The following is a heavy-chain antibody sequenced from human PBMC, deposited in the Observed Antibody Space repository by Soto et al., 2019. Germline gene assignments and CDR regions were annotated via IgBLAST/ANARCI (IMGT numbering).Heavy chain of an antibody. V-gene: IGHV4-39*01. CDR1: GGSISSSSYY. CDR3: ARASVRPAYYDFWSGPDAFDI. Sequence: QLQLQESGPGLVKPSETLSLTCTVSGGSISSSSYYWGWIRQPPGKGLEWIGSIYYSGSTYYNPALKSRVTISVDTSKNQFSLKLSSVTAADTAVYYCARASVRPAYYDFWSGPDAFDIWGQGTMVTVSS. J-gene: IGHJ3*02. D-gene: IGHD3-3*01. CDR2: IYYSGST.